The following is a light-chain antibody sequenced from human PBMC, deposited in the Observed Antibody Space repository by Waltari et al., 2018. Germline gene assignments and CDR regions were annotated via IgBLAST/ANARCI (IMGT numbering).Light chain of an antibody. CDR3: QIWDTTTDSVV. CDR2: DDN. Sequence: SYVLPQPPSVSVAPGQTAKITCGGNNIGSKSVHWYQQKPGQAPVLVVYDDNDRPSGIPERFSGSNSGNTATLTISRVEAGDEADYYCQIWDTTTDSVVFGGGTKVTAL. J-gene: IGLJ2*01. V-gene: IGLV3-21*02. CDR1: NIGSKS.